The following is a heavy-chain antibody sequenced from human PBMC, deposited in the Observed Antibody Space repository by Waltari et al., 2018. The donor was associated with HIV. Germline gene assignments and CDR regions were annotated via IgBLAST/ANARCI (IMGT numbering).Heavy chain of an antibody. CDR3: ARGWPTGSWWLDP. CDR1: GYKFTSYD. CDR2: INPKSGNV. V-gene: IGHV1-8*01. D-gene: IGHD5-12*01. J-gene: IGHJ5*02. Sequence: QVQLAQSGAEVKKPGASVKVSCGASGYKFTSYDINWVRQASGRGLEWMGWINPKSGNVVYSENFQGIVTMTSDTSINTAYMELTRLRPEDTAMYFCARGWPTGSWWLDPWGNGTRVSVSS.